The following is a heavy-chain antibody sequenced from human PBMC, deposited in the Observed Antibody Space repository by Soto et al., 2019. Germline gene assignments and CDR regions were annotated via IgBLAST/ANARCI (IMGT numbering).Heavy chain of an antibody. CDR2: IYYSGST. D-gene: IGHD6-19*01. Sequence: QVQLQESGPGLVKPSETLSLTCSVSGGSVGSHYWSWIRQVPGKGLEWIGYIYYSGSTNYNPSLKSRVTISRDTSKNQFSLKLSSVTAADTAIYYCAREGSGWQGAIYHYYGMDVWGQGTTVTVSS. V-gene: IGHV4-59*02. CDR1: GGSVGSHY. J-gene: IGHJ6*02. CDR3: AREGSGWQGAIYHYYGMDV.